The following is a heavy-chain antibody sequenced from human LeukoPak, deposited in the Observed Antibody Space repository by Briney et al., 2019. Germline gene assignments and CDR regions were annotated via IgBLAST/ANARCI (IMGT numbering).Heavy chain of an antibody. Sequence: GGSLRLSCAASGFTVSSNYMSWVRQAPGKGLEWVSVIYSGGSTYYADSVKGRFTISRDNSKNTLYLQMNSLRAEDTAVYYCARDPDSSSWYNAFDIWGQGTMVTVSS. CDR1: GFTVSSNY. J-gene: IGHJ3*02. V-gene: IGHV3-53*01. D-gene: IGHD6-13*01. CDR3: ARDPDSSSWYNAFDI. CDR2: IYSGGST.